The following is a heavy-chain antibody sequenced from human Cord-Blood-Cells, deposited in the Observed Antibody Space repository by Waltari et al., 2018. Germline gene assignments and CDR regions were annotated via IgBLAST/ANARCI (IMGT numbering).Heavy chain of an antibody. V-gene: IGHV3-21*01. CDR3: ARDSSSSWYYYYYGMDV. J-gene: IGHJ6*02. Sequence: EVQLVESGGGLVKPGGSLRLSCAASGFTFSSYSRNWGRQAPGKGLEWVSSISSSSSYIYYADSVKGRFTISRDNAKNSLYLQMNSLRAEDTAVYYCARDSSSSWYYYYYGMDVWGQGTTVTVSS. D-gene: IGHD6-13*01. CDR1: GFTFSSYS. CDR2: ISSSSSYI.